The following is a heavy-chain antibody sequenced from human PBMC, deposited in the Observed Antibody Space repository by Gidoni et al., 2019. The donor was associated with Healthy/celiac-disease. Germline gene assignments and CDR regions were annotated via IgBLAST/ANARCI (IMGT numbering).Heavy chain of an antibody. D-gene: IGHD5-12*01. J-gene: IGHJ4*02. CDR3: ARVPYVDIVATPYFDY. V-gene: IGHV1-46*01. Sequence: QVQLVRSGAEVKKPGASVKVSCKASGYTFTSYYMHWVRQAPGQGLEWMGIINPSGGSTSYAQKFQGRVTMTRDTSTSTVYMELSSLRSEDTAVYYCARVPYVDIVATPYFDYWGQGTLVTVSS. CDR1: GYTFTSYY. CDR2: INPSGGST.